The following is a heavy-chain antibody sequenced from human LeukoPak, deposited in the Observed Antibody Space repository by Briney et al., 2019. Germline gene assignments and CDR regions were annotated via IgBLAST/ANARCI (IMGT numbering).Heavy chain of an antibody. V-gene: IGHV4-34*01. D-gene: IGHD6-13*01. CDR1: GGSFSGYY. J-gene: IGHJ4*02. CDR2: INHSGST. CDR3: ASTMGIAAAGVDY. Sequence: SETLSLTCAVYGGSFSGYYWSWIRQPPGKGLEWIGEINHSGSTNYNPSLKSRVTISVDKSKNQFSLKLSSVTAADTAVYYCASTMGIAAAGVDYWGQGTLVTVSS.